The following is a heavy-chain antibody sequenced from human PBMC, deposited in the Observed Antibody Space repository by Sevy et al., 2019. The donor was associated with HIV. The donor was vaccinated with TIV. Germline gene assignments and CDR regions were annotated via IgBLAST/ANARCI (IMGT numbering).Heavy chain of an antibody. CDR1: GYTLTELS. V-gene: IGHV1-24*01. D-gene: IGHD3-22*01. CDR2: FDPEDGET. CDR3: ATVLGYSPYYFDY. Sequence: ASVKVSCKVSGYTLTELSMHWVRQAPGKGLEWMGGFDPEDGETIYAQKFQGRVTMTEDTSTDTAYMELSSLRSEDTAVYYCATVLGYSPYYFDYWGQGTLATVSS. J-gene: IGHJ4*02.